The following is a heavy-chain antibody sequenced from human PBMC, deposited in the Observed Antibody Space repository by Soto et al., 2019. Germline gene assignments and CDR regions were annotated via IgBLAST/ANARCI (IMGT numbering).Heavy chain of an antibody. J-gene: IGHJ6*02. D-gene: IGHD4-17*01. CDR1: GGSVSGGSYY. CDR2: IDYSGGS. V-gene: IGHV4-61*01. CDR3: ARDADFGEEDV. Sequence: QVQLQESGPGLVKPSETLSLTCTVSGGSVSGGSYYWHWLRQRPGNGLEWVGYIDYSGGSIYNPSPKSRVTKSIDTSKNQFSLTRSSVTAADTAVYYCARDADFGEEDVWGQGTTVTASS.